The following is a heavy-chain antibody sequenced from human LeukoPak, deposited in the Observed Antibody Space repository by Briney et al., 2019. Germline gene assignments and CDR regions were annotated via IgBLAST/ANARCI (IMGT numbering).Heavy chain of an antibody. D-gene: IGHD3-22*01. J-gene: IGHJ4*02. CDR3: AIMHPYYDGNGYWVQ. CDR2: ISVSGTST. Sequence: GGSLRLSCAAYGFTFSSYAMSWVRQAPGKGLEWVSGISVSGTSTSNADSAKSRFTIFRDNPRNTLYLQMNSLRAEDTALYYCAIMHPYYDGNGYWVQWGQGTLVTVSS. CDR1: GFTFSSYA. V-gene: IGHV3-23*01.